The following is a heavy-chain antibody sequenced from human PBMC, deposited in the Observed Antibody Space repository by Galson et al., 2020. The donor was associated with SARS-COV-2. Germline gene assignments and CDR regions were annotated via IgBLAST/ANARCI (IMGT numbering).Heavy chain of an antibody. CDR2: IHSTGST. CDR3: ARSHDSSGYALDI. D-gene: IGHD3-22*01. Sequence: SETLSLTCTVSGGSISSGSSYWSWIRQPAGKELEWIGRIHSTGSTNYNPSLKSRVTISVDTSKNQFSLRLSSVTAADTAVYYCARSHDSSGYALDIWGQGTMVTVSS. V-gene: IGHV4-61*02. CDR1: GGSISSGSSY. J-gene: IGHJ3*02.